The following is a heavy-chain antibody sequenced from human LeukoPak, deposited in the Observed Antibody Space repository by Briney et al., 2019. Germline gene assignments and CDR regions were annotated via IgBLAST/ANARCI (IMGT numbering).Heavy chain of an antibody. CDR3: ARDGCSTSCFNWFDP. D-gene: IGHD2-2*01. J-gene: IGHJ5*02. Sequence: TSQTLSLTCAISGDSVSSNSAAWNWIRQSPSRGLEWLERTYYRSKWYNDYAVSVKSRITINPDTSKNQFSLQLKSVTPEDTAVYYCARDGCSTSCFNWFDPWGQGTLVTVSS. CDR2: TYYRSKWYN. CDR1: GDSVSSNSAA. V-gene: IGHV6-1*01.